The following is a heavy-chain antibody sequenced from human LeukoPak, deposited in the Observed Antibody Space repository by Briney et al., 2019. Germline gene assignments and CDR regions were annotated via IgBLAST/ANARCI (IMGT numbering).Heavy chain of an antibody. CDR2: IIPILGIA. CDR1: GGTFSSYT. Sequence: SVKVSCKASGGTFSSYTISWVRQAPGQGLEWMGRIIPILGIANYAQKFQGRVTITADKSTSTAYMELSSLRSEDTAVYYCARERGDYVSPNFDYWGQGTLVTVSS. V-gene: IGHV1-69*04. J-gene: IGHJ4*02. D-gene: IGHD2-21*02. CDR3: ARERGDYVSPNFDY.